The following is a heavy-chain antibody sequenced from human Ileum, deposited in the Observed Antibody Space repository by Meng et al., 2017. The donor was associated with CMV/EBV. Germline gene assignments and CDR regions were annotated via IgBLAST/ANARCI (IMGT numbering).Heavy chain of an antibody. CDR2: IHYSGAT. Sequence: SISGGDFYWSWLRQPPGKGLEWIGYIHYSGATYYNVSLKSRLTISADTSKNQFSLWLNSVTATDTAVYYCARRLRFLEWEGENWFDPWGQGTLVTVSS. CDR3: ARRLRFLEWEGENWFDP. CDR1: SISGGDFY. D-gene: IGHD3-3*01. V-gene: IGHV4-30-4*01. J-gene: IGHJ5*02.